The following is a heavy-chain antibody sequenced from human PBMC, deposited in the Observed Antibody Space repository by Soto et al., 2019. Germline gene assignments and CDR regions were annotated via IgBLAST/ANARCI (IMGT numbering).Heavy chain of an antibody. Sequence: QLQLQESGSGLVKPSQTLSLTCAVSGGSISSGGYSWSCIRQPPGKGLECLGYIYHRGRTYYNPCLKSRGPISVDRSKNQFSLKLSSVTAADPAVYYCARGRRDSYGQSFDILGPRKMVTVSS. CDR2: IYHRGRT. V-gene: IGHV4-30-2*01. D-gene: IGHD5-18*01. CDR1: GGSISSGGYS. J-gene: IGHJ3*02. CDR3: ARGRRDSYGQSFDI.